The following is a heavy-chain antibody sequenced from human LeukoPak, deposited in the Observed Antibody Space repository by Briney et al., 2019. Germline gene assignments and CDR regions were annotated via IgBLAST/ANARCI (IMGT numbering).Heavy chain of an antibody. J-gene: IGHJ6*03. Sequence: GGSLRLSCAASGFTFSTYTMNWVRQPPGKGLEWVSNIGTSSSTIYYADSMKGRFTISRDNAKNSLYLQMNSLRADDTAVYYCARFAAGGSYYYYMDVWGKGTTVTVSS. CDR1: GFTFSTYT. V-gene: IGHV3-48*01. CDR3: ARFAAGGSYYYYMDV. CDR2: IGTSSSTI. D-gene: IGHD6-25*01.